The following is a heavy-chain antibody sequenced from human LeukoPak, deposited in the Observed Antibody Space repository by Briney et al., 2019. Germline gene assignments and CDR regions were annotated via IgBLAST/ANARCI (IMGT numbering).Heavy chain of an antibody. CDR2: IYPGDSDT. V-gene: IGHV5-51*01. CDR3: AGPRTSATVPWAAFDI. J-gene: IGHJ3*02. Sequence: GESLKISCQASGYSFNNYWIAWVRQMPGKGLEWMGIIYPGDSDTRYSPSFQGQVTISADKSITTAYLQWRSLKASDTAMYYCAGPRTSATVPWAAFDIWGQGTMVTVSS. CDR1: GYSFNNYW. D-gene: IGHD5-18*01.